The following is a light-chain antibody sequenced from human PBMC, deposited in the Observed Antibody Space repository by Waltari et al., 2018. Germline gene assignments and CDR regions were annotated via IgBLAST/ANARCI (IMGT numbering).Light chain of an antibody. CDR3: HSYTSSGTRV. J-gene: IGLJ3*02. Sequence: QSALTQPASVSGSPGQSIAISCTGTNRYIGAYNSVSWYQPHPGKAPKLLIYEVSNRPSGVSNRFSGSKSGNTASLTISGLQAEDEADYYCHSYTSSGTRVFGGGNKLTVL. CDR2: EVS. V-gene: IGLV2-14*01. CDR1: NRYIGAYNS.